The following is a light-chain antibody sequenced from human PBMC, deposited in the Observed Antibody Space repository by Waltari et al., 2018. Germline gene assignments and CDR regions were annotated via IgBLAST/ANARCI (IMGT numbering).Light chain of an antibody. J-gene: IGLJ2*01. CDR2: SNS. Sequence: QSVLTQPPSASGTPGQRVTISCSGSGSNIGSNAVTWYQQRPGTAPKILIYSNSLRPSGVPDRFSGSKSGTSASLAISGLQSEDEADYYCAAWDDSLNRVFGGGTKLTVL. CDR1: GSNIGSNA. CDR3: AAWDDSLNRV. V-gene: IGLV1-44*01.